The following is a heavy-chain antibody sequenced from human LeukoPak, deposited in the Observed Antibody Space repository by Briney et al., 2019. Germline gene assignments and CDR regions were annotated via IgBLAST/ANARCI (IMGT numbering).Heavy chain of an antibody. V-gene: IGHV3-21*01. CDR3: ARPYYDFWSGYLDFFDY. Sequence: GGSLRLSCAASGFTFSSYAMSWVRQAPGKGLEWVSSITSNSNNIYSADSVKGRFTISRDNSKNTLYLQMNSLRAEDTAVYYCARPYYDFWSGYLDFFDYWGQGTLVTVSS. CDR1: GFTFSSYA. J-gene: IGHJ4*02. CDR2: ITSNSNNI. D-gene: IGHD3-3*01.